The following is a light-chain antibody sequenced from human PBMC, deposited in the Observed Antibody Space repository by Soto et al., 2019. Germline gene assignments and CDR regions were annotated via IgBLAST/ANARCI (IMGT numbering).Light chain of an antibody. J-gene: IGLJ1*01. CDR3: AAWDDSLNGPLYV. CDR1: SSNIGSNT. CDR2: SSN. V-gene: IGLV1-44*01. Sequence: QPVLTQPPSASGTPGQRVTISCSGSSSNIGSNTVNWYQQLPGTAPKLLIYSSNQRPSGVPDRFSGSKSGTSASLAISGRQSEDEADYYCAAWDDSLNGPLYVFGAGTKLTVL.